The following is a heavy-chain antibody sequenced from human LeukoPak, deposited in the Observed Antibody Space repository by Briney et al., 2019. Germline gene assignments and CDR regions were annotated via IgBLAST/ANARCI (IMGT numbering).Heavy chain of an antibody. J-gene: IGHJ4*02. CDR2: IIPIFGTA. V-gene: IGHV1-69*13. CDR3: ARSSIAARLGGNFDY. CDR1: GGTFSSYA. Sequence: ASVKVSCKASGGTFSSYAISWVRQAPGQGLEWMGGIIPIFGTANYAQKFQGRVTITADESTSTAYMELSSLRSEDTAVYYCARSSIAARLGGNFDYWGQGALVIVSS. D-gene: IGHD6-6*01.